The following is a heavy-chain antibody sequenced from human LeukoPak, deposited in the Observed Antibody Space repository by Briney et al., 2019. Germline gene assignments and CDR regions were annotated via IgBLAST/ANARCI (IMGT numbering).Heavy chain of an antibody. Sequence: GGSLRLSCAASGFTFSSYWMHWVRQAPGKGLVWVSRINSDGSTTSYADSVKGRFTISRDNAKNTLYLQMNSLRAEDTAVYYCARVGARLGAFDIWGQGTMVTVSS. CDR2: INSDGSTT. J-gene: IGHJ3*02. D-gene: IGHD6-25*01. V-gene: IGHV3-74*01. CDR1: GFTFSSYW. CDR3: ARVGARLGAFDI.